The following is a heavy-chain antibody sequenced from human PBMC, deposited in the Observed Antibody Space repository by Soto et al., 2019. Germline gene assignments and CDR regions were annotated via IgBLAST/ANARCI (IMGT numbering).Heavy chain of an antibody. V-gene: IGHV1-69*02. D-gene: IGHD1-1*01. CDR1: GGTLSSYS. CDR2: IIPFLGRT. CDR3: ARTTGSPNSNWFDP. Sequence: QLHLVQSGAEVRKPGSSVKVSCKASGGTLSSYSVTWVRQAPGQGLEWMGRIIPFLGRTNYAQNFQGRVTFTADMSTITAYMELSSLRSDDTAIYSCARTTGSPNSNWFDPSGQGTLVIVSS. J-gene: IGHJ5*02.